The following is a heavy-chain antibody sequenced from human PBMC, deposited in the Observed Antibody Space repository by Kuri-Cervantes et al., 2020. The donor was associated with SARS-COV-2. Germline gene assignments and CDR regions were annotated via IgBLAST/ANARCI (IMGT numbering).Heavy chain of an antibody. CDR3: ARGTNINYYGMDV. V-gene: IGHV1-2*04. CDR1: GYTVTGYY. Sequence: ASVKVSCKASGYTVTGYYMHWVRQAPGQGLEWMGWINPNSGGTNYAQKFQGWVTMTRDTSISTAYMELSRLRSDDTAVYYCARGTNINYYGMDVWGQGTTVTVSS. D-gene: IGHD1/OR15-1a*01. CDR2: INPNSGGT. J-gene: IGHJ6*02.